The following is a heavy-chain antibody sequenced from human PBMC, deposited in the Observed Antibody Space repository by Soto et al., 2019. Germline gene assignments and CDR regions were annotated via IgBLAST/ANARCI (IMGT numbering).Heavy chain of an antibody. D-gene: IGHD1-1*01. Sequence: PGGSLRLSCGASGFTFRSYALHWVRQAPGKGLEWVALISNDGMNTFYADSVKGRMTVSRDKAEKTMYLQMNSLTAEDTAVYYCAKGLRFMEHWGQGTVVTVSS. CDR1: GFTFRSYA. CDR2: ISNDGMNT. J-gene: IGHJ1*01. CDR3: AKGLRFMEH. V-gene: IGHV3-30-3*02.